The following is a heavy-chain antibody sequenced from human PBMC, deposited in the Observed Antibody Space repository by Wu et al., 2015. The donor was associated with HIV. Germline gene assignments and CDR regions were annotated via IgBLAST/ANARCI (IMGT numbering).Heavy chain of an antibody. J-gene: IGHJ6*02. CDR3: ARGIAVAGAFGMDV. V-gene: IGHV1-46*01. CDR1: GYSFTTYY. Sequence: QVQLVQSGAEVRKPGASVKVSCKASGYSFTTYYLNWVRQAPGQGLEWMGIINPSAGSTTYAQKFQGRVTMTRDTSTTTVYMELSSLRSEDTAVYYCARGIAVAGAFGMDVRGQGTTVTVSS. D-gene: IGHD6-19*01. CDR2: INPSAGST.